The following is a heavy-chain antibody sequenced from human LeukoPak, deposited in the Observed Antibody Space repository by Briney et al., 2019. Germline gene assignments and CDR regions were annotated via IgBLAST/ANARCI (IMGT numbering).Heavy chain of an antibody. J-gene: IGHJ1*01. CDR3: VKTPLRLGELSPEYFQH. CDR1: GFTFSSYA. CDR2: ISANGGIT. V-gene: IGHV3-64*03. D-gene: IGHD3-16*02. Sequence: GGSLRLSCSASGFTFSSYAMHWVRQAPGKGLEYVSAISANGGITFYAESVKGRFTISRDNSKNTLYLQMSSLRAEDTAVYYCVKTPLRLGELSPEYFQHWGQGTPVTVSS.